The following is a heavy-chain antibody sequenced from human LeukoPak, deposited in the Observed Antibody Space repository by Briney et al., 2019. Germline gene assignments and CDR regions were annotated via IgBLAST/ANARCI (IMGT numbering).Heavy chain of an antibody. D-gene: IGHD3-16*01. Sequence: ASVKVSCKASGYTFTSYYMHWVRQAPGQGLEWMGIINPSGGSTSHAQKFQGRVTMTRDTSTSTVYMELSSLRSEDTAVYYCARTPGGTYLFDYWGQGTLVTVSS. V-gene: IGHV1-46*01. CDR3: ARTPGGTYLFDY. CDR1: GYTFTSYY. CDR2: INPSGGST. J-gene: IGHJ4*02.